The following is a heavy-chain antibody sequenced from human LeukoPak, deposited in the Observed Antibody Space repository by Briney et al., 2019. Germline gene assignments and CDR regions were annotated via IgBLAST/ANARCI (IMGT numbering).Heavy chain of an antibody. CDR1: GGPIRNYF. CDR2: IYTSGST. V-gene: IGHV4-4*07. D-gene: IGHD3-22*01. J-gene: IGHJ4*02. CDR3: ARESKSYDGSGFYHDY. Sequence: SETLSLTCSVSGGPIRNYFWSWIRQPAGKGLEWIGRIYTSGSTNYNPSLRSRVTMSVDTSRNQFSLKLTSVTAADTAVYYCARESKSYDGSGFYHDYGGQGTLVAVSS.